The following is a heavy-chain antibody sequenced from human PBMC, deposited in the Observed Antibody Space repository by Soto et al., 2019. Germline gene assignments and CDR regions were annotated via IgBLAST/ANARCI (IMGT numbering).Heavy chain of an antibody. Sequence: GESRRPACAASGFTCSSYDMSWVRQAPGKGLEWVSTILVGGSTHYPDSVKGRFTISRDNSKNTVFLQMNSLTPGDTAVYYCAKATATGGGAFDICGQGTVVTVSS. V-gene: IGHV3-23*01. CDR1: GFTCSSYD. J-gene: IGHJ3*02. CDR3: AKATATGGGAFDI. CDR2: ILVGGST. D-gene: IGHD2-8*02.